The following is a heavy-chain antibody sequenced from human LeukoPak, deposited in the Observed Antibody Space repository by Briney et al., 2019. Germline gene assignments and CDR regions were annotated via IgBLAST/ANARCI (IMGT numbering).Heavy chain of an antibody. CDR1: GFTFSSYA. CDR3: AKEEPSYYYDSSGYPAY. CDR2: ISGSGGST. D-gene: IGHD3-22*01. Sequence: PGVSLRFSCAASGFTFSSYAMSWVRQAPGKGLEWVSAISGSGGSTYYADSVKGRFTISRDNSKNTLYLQMNSLRAEDTAVYYCAKEEPSYYYDSSGYPAYWGQGTLVTVSS. J-gene: IGHJ4*02. V-gene: IGHV3-23*01.